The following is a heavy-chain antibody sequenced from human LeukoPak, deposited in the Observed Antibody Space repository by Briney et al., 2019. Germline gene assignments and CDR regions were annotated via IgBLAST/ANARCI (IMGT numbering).Heavy chain of an antibody. J-gene: IGHJ5*02. CDR1: GFTFSNAW. Sequence: GGSLRLSCAASGFTFSNAWMSWVRQAPGKGLEWVGRIKSKTDGGTTDYAAPVKGRFTISRDDSKNTLYLQMNSLKTEDTAVYYCTTNYYYDSSGYYYPAGWFDPWGQGTLVTVSS. CDR2: IKSKTDGGTT. V-gene: IGHV3-15*01. CDR3: TTNYYYDSSGYYYPAGWFDP. D-gene: IGHD3-22*01.